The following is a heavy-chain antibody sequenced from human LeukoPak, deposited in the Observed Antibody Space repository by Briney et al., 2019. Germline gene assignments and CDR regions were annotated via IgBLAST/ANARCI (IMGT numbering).Heavy chain of an antibody. V-gene: IGHV4-34*01. CDR1: GGSFSGYY. J-gene: IGHJ4*02. D-gene: IGHD3-10*01. Sequence: KPSETLSLTCAVYGGSFSGYYWSWIRQPPGKGLEWIGEINHSGSTNYNPSLKSRVTISVDTSKNQFSLKLSSVTAADTAVYYCARDRGYYYGSGSQTNLDYWGQGTLVTVSS. CDR3: ARDRGYYYGSGSQTNLDY. CDR2: INHSGST.